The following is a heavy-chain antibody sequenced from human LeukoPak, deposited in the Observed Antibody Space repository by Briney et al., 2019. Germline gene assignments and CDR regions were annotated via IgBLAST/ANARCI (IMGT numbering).Heavy chain of an antibody. CDR1: GHTFTSYD. J-gene: IGHJ4*02. CDR2: MNPNSGNT. D-gene: IGHD1-26*01. Sequence: ASVKVSCKASGHTFTSYDINWVRRATGQGLEWTGWMNPNSGNTGYAQKFQGRVTMTRNISISTAYMELSSLRSEDTAVYYCARGRLAELDYWGQGTLVTVSS. V-gene: IGHV1-8*01. CDR3: ARGRLAELDY.